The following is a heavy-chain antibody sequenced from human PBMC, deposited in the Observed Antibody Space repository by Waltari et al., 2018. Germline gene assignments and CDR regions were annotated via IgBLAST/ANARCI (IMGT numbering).Heavy chain of an antibody. CDR3: ASSCSGGSCYRGDAFDI. V-gene: IGHV3-23*03. CDR2: IYSGGST. CDR1: GFTFSSYA. Sequence: EVQLLESGGGLVQPGGSLRLSCAASGFTFSSYAMSWVRQAPGKGLEWVSVIYSGGSTYYADSVKGRFTISRDNSKNTLYLQMNSLRAEDTAVYYCASSCSGGSCYRGDAFDIWGQGTMVTVSS. J-gene: IGHJ3*02. D-gene: IGHD2-15*01.